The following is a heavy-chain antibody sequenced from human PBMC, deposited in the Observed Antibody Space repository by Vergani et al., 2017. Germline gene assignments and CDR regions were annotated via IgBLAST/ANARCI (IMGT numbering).Heavy chain of an antibody. D-gene: IGHD6-19*01. Sequence: QVQLVESGGGVVQRGGSLRLSCATSGFTLSNYDMQWIRQGPGKGLEFVAFIQFDGSNQYYADSVKGRFTLSRDFSKNTLYLQMNSLRTDDTATYYCAKHFSGWGSDYWGQGTQVIVSS. CDR2: IQFDGSNQ. V-gene: IGHV3-30*02. CDR1: GFTLSNYD. CDR3: AKHFSGWGSDY. J-gene: IGHJ4*02.